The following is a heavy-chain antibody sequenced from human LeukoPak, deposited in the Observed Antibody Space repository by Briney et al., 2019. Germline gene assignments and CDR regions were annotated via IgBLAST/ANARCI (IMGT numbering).Heavy chain of an antibody. CDR2: INPSGGST. V-gene: IGHV1-46*01. D-gene: IGHD3-9*01. CDR1: GYTFTGYY. CDR3: ARETYYDILTGSQTSYYYYYMDV. Sequence: ASVKVSCKASGYTFTGYYMHWVRQAPGQGLEWMGIINPSGGSTSYAQKFQGRVTMTRDMSTSTVYMELSSLRSEDTAVYYCARETYYDILTGSQTSYYYYYMDVWGKGTTVTVSS. J-gene: IGHJ6*03.